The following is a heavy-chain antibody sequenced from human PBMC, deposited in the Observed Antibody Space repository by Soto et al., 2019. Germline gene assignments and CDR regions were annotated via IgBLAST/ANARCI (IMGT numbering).Heavy chain of an antibody. V-gene: IGHV3-30*03. CDR1: GFTFSSYA. CDR2: ISIRGGDE. CDR3: ARGTIVARQHLDY. Sequence: QVQLVESGGGVVQPGKSLRLSCAASGFTFSSYAMHWARQAPGKGLEWETVISIRGGDEYYAESVRGRFTISRDDSKNTLYLQMERLRVEDTAVYYCARGTIVARQHLDYWSQGTLVTVSS. D-gene: IGHD6-6*01. J-gene: IGHJ4*02.